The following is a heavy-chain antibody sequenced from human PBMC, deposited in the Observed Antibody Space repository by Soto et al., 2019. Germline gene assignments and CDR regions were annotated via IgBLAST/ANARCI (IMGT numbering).Heavy chain of an antibody. D-gene: IGHD5-12*01. J-gene: IGHJ4*02. Sequence: PGGSLRLSCAASGFTFSSYAMHWVRQAPGKGLEWVAVISYDGSNKYYADSVKGRFTISRDNSKNTLYLQMNSLRAEDTAVYYCARDSGPSGIVATIASVFELGFDYWGQGTLVTVSS. V-gene: IGHV3-30-3*01. CDR2: ISYDGSNK. CDR1: GFTFSSYA. CDR3: ARDSGPSGIVATIASVFELGFDY.